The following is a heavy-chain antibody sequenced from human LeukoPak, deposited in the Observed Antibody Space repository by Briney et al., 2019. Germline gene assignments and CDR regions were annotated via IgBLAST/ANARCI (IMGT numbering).Heavy chain of an antibody. Sequence: SETLSLTCAVYGGSFSGYYWSWIRQPPGKGLEWIGSIYHSGNTYYNPSLKSRVTISVDTSKNQFSLKLNSVTAADTAVYYCARAGYGDSDFDYWGQGTLVTVSS. CDR2: IYHSGNT. D-gene: IGHD4-17*01. J-gene: IGHJ4*02. CDR1: GGSFSGYY. V-gene: IGHV4-34*01. CDR3: ARAGYGDSDFDY.